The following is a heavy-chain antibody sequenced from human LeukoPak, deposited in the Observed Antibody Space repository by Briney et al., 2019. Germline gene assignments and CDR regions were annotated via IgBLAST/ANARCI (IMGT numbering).Heavy chain of an antibody. D-gene: IGHD5-12*01. CDR3: VRDRDIAYLRADF. V-gene: IGHV3-48*03. J-gene: IGHJ4*02. Sequence: AGGSLRLSCVASGFTFTNHEMNWVRQAPGKGLEWVSYITTSGSTIYYADSVKGRFIISRDNAKNSLYLQMNSLRAEDTAVYYCVRDRDIAYLRADFWGQGTLVTVSS. CDR2: ITTSGSTI. CDR1: GFTFTNHE.